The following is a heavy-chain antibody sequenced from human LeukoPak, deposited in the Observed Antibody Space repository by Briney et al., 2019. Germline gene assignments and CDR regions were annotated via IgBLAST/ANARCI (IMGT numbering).Heavy chain of an antibody. CDR2: INHSGST. CDR1: GGSFSGYY. J-gene: IGHJ4*02. V-gene: IGHV4-34*01. CDR3: ARGIADPYSFDS. D-gene: IGHD6-13*01. Sequence: PSETLSLTCAVYGGSFSGYYWSWIRQPPGKGLEWIGEINHSGSTNYNPSLKSRVTISVDTSKNQFSLKLSSVTAADTAVYYCARGIADPYSFDSWGQGTLVTVPS.